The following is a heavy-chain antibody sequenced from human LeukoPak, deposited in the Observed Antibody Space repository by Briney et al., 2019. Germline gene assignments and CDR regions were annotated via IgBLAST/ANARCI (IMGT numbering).Heavy chain of an antibody. J-gene: IGHJ5*02. CDR2: ISAYNGNT. V-gene: IGHV1-18*01. CDR1: GYTFTSYD. D-gene: IGHD2-15*01. Sequence: GASVKVSCKASGYTFTSYDFSWVRQAPGQGLEWMGWISAYNGNTNYAQKLQGRVTMTTDTSTSTAYMELRSLRSDDTAVYYCARGPSAYCSGGSCYSGSAWFDPWGQGTLVTVSS. CDR3: ARGPSAYCSGGSCYSGSAWFDP.